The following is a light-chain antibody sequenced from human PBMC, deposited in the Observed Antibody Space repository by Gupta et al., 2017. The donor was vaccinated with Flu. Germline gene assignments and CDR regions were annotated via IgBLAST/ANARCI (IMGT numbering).Light chain of an antibody. V-gene: IGKV2-30*02. CDR1: QSLVHRSGNTS. Sequence: VVMRQSPPFFSVTLGQPASISCRSSQSLVHRSGNTSLTWFQQRPGHSPRRLIYTVTNRDSGVPDRVSGSGSDTDFTMDISGVEAEDVGICYCMHGTHWPTFGQGTKVEIK. J-gene: IGKJ1*01. CDR3: MHGTHWPT. CDR2: TVT.